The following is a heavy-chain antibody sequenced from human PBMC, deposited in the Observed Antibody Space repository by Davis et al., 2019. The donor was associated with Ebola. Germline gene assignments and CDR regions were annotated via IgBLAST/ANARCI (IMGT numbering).Heavy chain of an antibody. CDR3: AREDQLLMDLWFDP. Sequence: GGSLRLSCAASGFTFSSYSMNWVRQAPGKGLEWVSPISSSSSYIYYADSVKGRFTISRDNAKNSLYLQMNSLRAEDTAVYYCAREDQLLMDLWFDPWGQGTLVTVSS. J-gene: IGHJ5*02. CDR2: ISSSSSYI. CDR1: GFTFSSYS. D-gene: IGHD2-2*01. V-gene: IGHV3-21*01.